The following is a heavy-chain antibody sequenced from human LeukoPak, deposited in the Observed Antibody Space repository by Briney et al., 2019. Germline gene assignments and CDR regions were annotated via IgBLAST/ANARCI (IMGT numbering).Heavy chain of an antibody. CDR3: AKDIGYSSSSGVRADY. J-gene: IGHJ4*02. CDR2: ISWNSGSI. V-gene: IGHV3-9*03. D-gene: IGHD6-6*01. Sequence: GRSLRLSCAASGFTFDDYAMHWVRQAPGKGLEWVSGISWNSGSIGYADSVKGRFTISRDNAKNSLYLQMNSLRAEDMALYYCAKDIGYSSSSGVRADYWGQGTLVTVSS. CDR1: GFTFDDYA.